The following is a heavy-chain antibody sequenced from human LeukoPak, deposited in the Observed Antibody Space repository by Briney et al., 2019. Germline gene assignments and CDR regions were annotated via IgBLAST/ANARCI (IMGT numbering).Heavy chain of an antibody. CDR1: GFTFGDYA. J-gene: IGHJ4*02. Sequence: GGSLRLSCTASGFTFGDYAMSWVRQAPGKGLEWVGFIRSKAYGGTTEYAASVKGRFTISRDDSKSIAYLQMNSLKTEDTAVYYCTRAILRLGTDYWGQGTLVTVSS. CDR2: IRSKAYGGTT. D-gene: IGHD3-16*01. V-gene: IGHV3-49*04. CDR3: TRAILRLGTDY.